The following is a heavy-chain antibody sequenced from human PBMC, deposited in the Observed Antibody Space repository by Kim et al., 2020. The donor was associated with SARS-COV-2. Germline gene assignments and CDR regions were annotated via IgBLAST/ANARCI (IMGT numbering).Heavy chain of an antibody. CDR3: TKDGVGNVIGWFDP. V-gene: IGHV3-23*01. D-gene: IGHD2-21*01. CDR1: GFTFSSYA. Sequence: GGSLRLSCAASGFTFSSYAMTWVRQAPGKGLEWVSSISSTGATTYYPGSVKGRFTISRDNSKNTLYLQMNSLRVEDTAIYYCTKDGVGNVIGWFDPWGQGTLVTVSS. CDR2: ISSTGATT. J-gene: IGHJ5*02.